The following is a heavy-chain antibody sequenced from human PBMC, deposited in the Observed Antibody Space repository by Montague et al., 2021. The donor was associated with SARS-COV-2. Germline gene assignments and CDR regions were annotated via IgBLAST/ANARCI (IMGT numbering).Heavy chain of an antibody. V-gene: IGHV4-39*01. J-gene: IGHJ1*01. CDR3: ARHPQH. CDR1: GGSIRNSVYY. Sequence: SETLSLTCTVSGGSIRNSVYYWGWVRQPPGKGLEWIGSIYYTGSTYYNPSLKSRLTISVDTSENQFSLNLRSLTAADTAVYYCARHPQHWGQGTLVTVSS. CDR2: IYYTGST.